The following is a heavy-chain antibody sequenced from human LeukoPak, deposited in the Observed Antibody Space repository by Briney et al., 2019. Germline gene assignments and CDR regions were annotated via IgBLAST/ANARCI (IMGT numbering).Heavy chain of an antibody. CDR1: GYSLTESS. D-gene: IGHD2-2*01. CDR3: ATGPTMPEPDTSPGLLDF. V-gene: IGHV1-24*01. Sequence: ASVKVSCKVSGYSLTESSTHWVRQAPGKGLEWMGGVDPESGAAMYAQKLQGRVTMTEDTSTDTAYMELNSLTSDDTAVYYCATGPTMPEPDTSPGLLDFWGQGTLVTVSS. J-gene: IGHJ4*02. CDR2: VDPESGAA.